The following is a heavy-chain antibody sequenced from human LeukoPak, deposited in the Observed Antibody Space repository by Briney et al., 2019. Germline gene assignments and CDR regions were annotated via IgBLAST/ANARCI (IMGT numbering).Heavy chain of an antibody. CDR2: ISSSGSTI. J-gene: IGHJ4*02. V-gene: IGHV3-48*03. CDR3: ARVPYDILTGYYIDY. CDR1: GFTFSSYE. Sequence: GGSLRLSCAASGFTFSSYEMNWVRQAPGKGLEWVSYISSSGSTIYYADSVKVRFTISRDNAKNSLFLQMNSLRAEDTAVYYCARVPYDILTGYYIDYWGQGTLVTVSS. D-gene: IGHD3-9*01.